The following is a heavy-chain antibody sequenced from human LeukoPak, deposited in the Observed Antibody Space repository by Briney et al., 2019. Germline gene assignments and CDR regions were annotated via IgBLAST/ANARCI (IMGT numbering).Heavy chain of an antibody. D-gene: IGHD6-13*01. CDR2: ISSNGGST. J-gene: IGHJ4*02. CDR1: GFTFSSYA. Sequence: AGGSLRLSCSASGFTFSSYAMHWVRQAPGKGLEYVSAISSNGGSTYYADPVKGRFTISRDNSKNTLYLQMSSLRAEDTAVYYCVKAKQHNNAPFDYWGQGTLVTVSS. CDR3: VKAKQHNNAPFDY. V-gene: IGHV3-64D*06.